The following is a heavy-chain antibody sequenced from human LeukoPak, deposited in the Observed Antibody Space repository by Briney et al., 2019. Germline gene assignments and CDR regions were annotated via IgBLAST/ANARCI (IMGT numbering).Heavy chain of an antibody. V-gene: IGHV3-74*01. J-gene: IGHJ4*02. CDR2: LNGDGSST. D-gene: IGHD2/OR15-2a*01. CDR1: GFTFSNHW. Sequence: GGSLRLSCAASGFTFSNHWMHWVRQAPGKGLVWVSRLNGDGSSTAYVESVEGRFTISRDNAKNTLYLQMNSLRDEDTAIYYCTRGLVLWGQGALVTVSS. CDR3: TRGLVL.